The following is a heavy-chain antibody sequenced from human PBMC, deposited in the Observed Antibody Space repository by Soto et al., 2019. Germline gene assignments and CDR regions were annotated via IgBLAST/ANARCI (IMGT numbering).Heavy chain of an antibody. D-gene: IGHD4-17*01. V-gene: IGHV4-30-4*01. CDR2: IYYSGST. CDR1: GGSISSGDYY. Sequence: SETLSLTCTVSGGSISSGDYYWSWIRQPPGKGLEWIGYIYYSGSTYYNPSLKSRVTISVDTSKNQFSLKLSSVTAADTAVYYCARDWAGYGDYIPLRYYYYYYGMDVWGQGTTVTVSS. CDR3: ARDWAGYGDYIPLRYYYYYYGMDV. J-gene: IGHJ6*02.